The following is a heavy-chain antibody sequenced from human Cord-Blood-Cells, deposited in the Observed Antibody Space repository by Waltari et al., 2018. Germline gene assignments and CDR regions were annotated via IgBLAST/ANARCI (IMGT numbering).Heavy chain of an antibody. CDR3: ASFSGDIGY. J-gene: IGHJ4*02. V-gene: IGHV3-7*01. CDR2: IKQDGSEK. CDR1: GFTFSSYW. Sequence: SCAASGFTFSSYWMSWVRQAPGKGLEWVANIKQDGSEKYYVDSVKGRFTIARDNAKNSLYLQMNSLRAEDTVVYYCASFSGDIGYWGQGTLVTVSS. D-gene: IGHD7-27*01.